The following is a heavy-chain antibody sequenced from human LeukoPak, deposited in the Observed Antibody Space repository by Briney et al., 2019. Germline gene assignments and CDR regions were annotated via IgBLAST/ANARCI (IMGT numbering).Heavy chain of an antibody. J-gene: IGHJ4*02. CDR2: IYYSGST. V-gene: IGHV4-59*08. CDR1: GGSISSYY. CDR3: ARQGSGWYDY. Sequence: SETLPLTCTVSGGSISSYYWSWIRQPPGKGLEWIGYIYYSGSTNYNPSLTSRVTISVDTSKNQFSLKLSSVTAADTAVYYCARQGSGWYDYWGQGTLVTVSS. D-gene: IGHD6-19*01.